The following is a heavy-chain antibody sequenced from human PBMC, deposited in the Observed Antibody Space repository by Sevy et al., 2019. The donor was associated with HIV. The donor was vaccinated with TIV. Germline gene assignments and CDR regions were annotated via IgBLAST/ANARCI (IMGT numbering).Heavy chain of an antibody. D-gene: IGHD2-21*02. CDR1: GFTFSSYA. CDR3: ARASSPYCGGDCLYAFNI. CDR2: ISGSGGST. Sequence: GGSLRLSCAASGFTFSSYAMSWVRQAPGKGLEWVSAISGSGGSTYYADSVKGRFTISRDNSKNTLYLQMNSLRDEDTAVYYCARASSPYCGGDCLYAFNIWGQGTMVTVSS. V-gene: IGHV3-23*01. J-gene: IGHJ3*02.